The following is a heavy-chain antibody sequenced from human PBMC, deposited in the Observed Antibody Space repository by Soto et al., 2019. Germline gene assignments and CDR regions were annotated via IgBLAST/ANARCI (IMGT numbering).Heavy chain of an antibody. CDR3: ARDTETLGPRANDALDI. V-gene: IGHV1-3*01. J-gene: IGHJ3*02. CDR1: GYTFSAYT. CDR2: TNAGSGNT. D-gene: IGHD3-3*02. Sequence: QAQLVQSGAEMKKPGASVKVSCKATGYTFSAYTMNWVRQAHGQSLEWMGWTNAGSGNTKYSQNFQGRVSITRDTSASTVYMELTGLTSEDTAVYYCARDTETLGPRANDALDIWGQGTMVTVSS.